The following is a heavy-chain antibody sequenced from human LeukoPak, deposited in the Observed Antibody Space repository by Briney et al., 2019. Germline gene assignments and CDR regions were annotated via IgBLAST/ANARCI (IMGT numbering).Heavy chain of an antibody. CDR1: GGSFSGYY. V-gene: IGHV4-34*01. CDR2: INHSGST. D-gene: IGHD3-10*01. Sequence: PSETLSLTCAVYGGSFSGYYWSWIRQPPGKGLEWIGEINHSGSTNYNPSLKSRVTISVDTSKNQFSLKLSSVTAADTAVYYCARGNRHYGSGSYYNHNWFDPWSQGTLVTVSS. J-gene: IGHJ5*02. CDR3: ARGNRHYGSGSYYNHNWFDP.